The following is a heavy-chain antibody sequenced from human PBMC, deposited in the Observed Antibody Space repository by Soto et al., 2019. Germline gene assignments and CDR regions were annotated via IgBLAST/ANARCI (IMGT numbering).Heavy chain of an antibody. CDR1: GDSINSKIYY. D-gene: IGHD4-17*01. V-gene: IGHV4-39*01. CDR2: IYSTGST. Sequence: QLQLQESGPGLVKSSETLSLTCSVSGDSINSKIYYWGWIRQTAGKGLEWIGSIYSTGSTYYYPSLKSRVTISVDTSKNQFSLTLSSVTAADMAVYYCARHTVTTPFDYWGQGSPVTVSS. J-gene: IGHJ4*02. CDR3: ARHTVTTPFDY.